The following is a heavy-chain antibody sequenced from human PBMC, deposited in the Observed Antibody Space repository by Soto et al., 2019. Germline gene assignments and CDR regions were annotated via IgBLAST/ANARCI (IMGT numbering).Heavy chain of an antibody. CDR2: IYHSGST. CDR1: GGSISSGGYS. J-gene: IGHJ5*02. Sequence: SETLSLTCAVSGGSISSGGYSWSWIRQPPGKGLEWIGYIYHSGSTYYNPSLKSRVTMSVDRSKNQFSLKLSSVTAADTAVYYCARGEGYGGFNWFDPWGQGTLVTVSS. V-gene: IGHV4-30-2*01. CDR3: ARGEGYGGFNWFDP. D-gene: IGHD4-17*01.